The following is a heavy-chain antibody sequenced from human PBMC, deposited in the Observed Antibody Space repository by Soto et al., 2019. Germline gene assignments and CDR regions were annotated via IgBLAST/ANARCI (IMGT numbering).Heavy chain of an antibody. V-gene: IGHV4-59*08. CDR1: GASINTYY. CDR2: IHYTGST. Sequence: QVQLQESGPGLVKPSETLSLNCSVSGASINTYYWSWVRQPPGKGLEWIGYIHYTGSTIYNPSLKSRVTISIDTSSTQFSLVVTSATAADTASYYCARHGAGSSGGDFYFGMDVWGRGTTVTVSS. D-gene: IGHD6-13*01. CDR3: ARHGAGSSGGDFYFGMDV. J-gene: IGHJ6*02.